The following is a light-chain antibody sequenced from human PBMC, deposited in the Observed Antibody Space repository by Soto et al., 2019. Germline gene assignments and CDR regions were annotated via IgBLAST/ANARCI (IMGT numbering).Light chain of an antibody. V-gene: IGKV3-20*01. CDR3: QQYGSSPRT. Sequence: EIVLTQSPGTLSLSQGERATLSCRASQSVSSNLLAWYQQKPGQAPRLLIYGATNRATGIPDRFSGSGSGTDFTLTISRLEPEDFAVYYCQQYGSSPRTFGQGTKVEIK. CDR2: GAT. CDR1: QSVSSNL. J-gene: IGKJ1*01.